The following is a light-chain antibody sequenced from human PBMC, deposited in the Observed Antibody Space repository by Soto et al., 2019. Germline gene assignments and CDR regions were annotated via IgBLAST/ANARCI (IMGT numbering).Light chain of an antibody. J-gene: IGKJ1*01. CDR1: QSISSW. CDR3: QQYNSYWT. V-gene: IGKV1-5*01. Sequence: DVQMTQSPSTLSASVGDRVTITCRASQSISSWWAWYQQQPGKAPKLLIYDASSLESGVPPRFSGSGSGTEFTPTISSLQPDDFATYYCQQYNSYWTFGQGTKVDIK. CDR2: DAS.